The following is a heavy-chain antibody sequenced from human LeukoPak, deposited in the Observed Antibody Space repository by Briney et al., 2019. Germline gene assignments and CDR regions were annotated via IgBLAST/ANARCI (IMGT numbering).Heavy chain of an antibody. CDR2: IRYDGSNE. V-gene: IGHV3-30*02. CDR3: ARLSLGDY. Sequence: PGGSLRLSCAPSGFTFSSYGMHWVRQAPGKGLEWVAFIRYDGSNEYYADSVKGRFTISRDKSKNTLYLQMNSLRVEDTAVYYCARLSLGDYWGQGTLVTVSS. D-gene: IGHD2-21*01. J-gene: IGHJ4*02. CDR1: GFTFSSYG.